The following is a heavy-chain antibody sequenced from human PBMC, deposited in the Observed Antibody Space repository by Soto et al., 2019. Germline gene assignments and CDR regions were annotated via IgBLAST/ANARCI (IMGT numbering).Heavy chain of an antibody. CDR1: GFTFSSYA. V-gene: IGHV3-23*01. CDR2: ISGSGGST. CDR3: AKPFLARYYYYGMDV. D-gene: IGHD2-21*01. Sequence: HLGGYLRISCAASGFTFSSYAMSWFRQDPGKGLEWVSAISGSGGSTYYADSVKGRFTISRDNSKNTLYLQMNSLRAEDTAVYYCAKPFLARYYYYGMDVCFQGTTVTVSS. J-gene: IGHJ6*02.